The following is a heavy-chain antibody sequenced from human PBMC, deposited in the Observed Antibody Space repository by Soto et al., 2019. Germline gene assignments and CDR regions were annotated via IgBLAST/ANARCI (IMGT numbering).Heavy chain of an antibody. J-gene: IGHJ4*02. CDR2: ISDGGDNK. CDR3: AKARHSTSWYGVEADF. D-gene: IGHD6-13*01. V-gene: IGHV3-30*09. Sequence: QVQLVESGGGVVQPGRSLRLSCAASRFIFSDYAMHWVRQAPGKGLEWVAVISDGGDNKYYAESVRGRFAISRDNLKNTLYLQMNSLNPEDTAVYHCAKARHSTSWYGVEADFWGQGTLGTVSS. CDR1: RFIFSDYA.